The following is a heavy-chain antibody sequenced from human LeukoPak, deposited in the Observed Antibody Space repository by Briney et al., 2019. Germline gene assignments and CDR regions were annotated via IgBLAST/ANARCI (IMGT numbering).Heavy chain of an antibody. CDR1: GDSFSRNY. D-gene: IGHD4-17*01. V-gene: IGHV4-59*01. CDR3: ARELLTTVTTHFDY. J-gene: IGHJ4*02. CDR2: IDHRGNT. Sequence: SETLSLTCTGSGDSFSRNYWSWIRQPPGKGLEWLGYIDHRGNTDYNPSLKSRVTFSMDRSRNQFSLKLTSVTAADTAVYYCARELLTTVTTHFDYWGQGTLVTVSS.